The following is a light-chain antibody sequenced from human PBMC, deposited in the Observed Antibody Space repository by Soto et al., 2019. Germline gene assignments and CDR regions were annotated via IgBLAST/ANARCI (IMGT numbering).Light chain of an antibody. J-gene: IGKJ5*01. V-gene: IGKV3-15*01. CDR2: GAF. Sequence: EIVMTQSPATLSVSPGERATLSCRASQSVKINLAWYQQKPGQAPSLLIYGAFTRATGIPDSFSGSGSGTEFTLTISNLPSEGFAVYYCQQYNNWPPINFGQGTRVEIK. CDR1: QSVKIN. CDR3: QQYNNWPPIN.